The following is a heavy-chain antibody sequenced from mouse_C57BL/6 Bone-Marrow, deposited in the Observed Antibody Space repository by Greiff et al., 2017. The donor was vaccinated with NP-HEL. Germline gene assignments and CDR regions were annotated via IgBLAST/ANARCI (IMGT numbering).Heavy chain of an antibody. CDR2: VYPYNGGT. Sequence: EVQLQQSGPVLVKPGPSVKISCKASGFTFTDYYMHWVKQSPGKSLEWIGLVYPYNGGTSYNQKFKGKATLTVDTSSSTAYMELNSLTSEDSAVYYCAREGVYDYPYYAMDYWGQGTSVTVSS. CDR1: GFTFTDYY. CDR3: AREGVYDYPYYAMDY. J-gene: IGHJ4*01. V-gene: IGHV1-36*01. D-gene: IGHD2-4*01.